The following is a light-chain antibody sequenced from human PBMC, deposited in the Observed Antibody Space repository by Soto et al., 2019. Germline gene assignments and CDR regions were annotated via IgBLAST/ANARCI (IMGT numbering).Light chain of an antibody. CDR1: SSNIGSNN. Sequence: QAVVTQPLSASASPGQRVTISCSGGSSNIGSNNVAWYQHLPGTAPPRLIFSAGQRPSGVPGRFSGSKSGTSASLAISGLQSEDEGDYYCSAWDNSLNGYVFGPGTQLTVL. J-gene: IGLJ1*01. CDR2: SAG. V-gene: IGLV1-44*01. CDR3: SAWDNSLNGYV.